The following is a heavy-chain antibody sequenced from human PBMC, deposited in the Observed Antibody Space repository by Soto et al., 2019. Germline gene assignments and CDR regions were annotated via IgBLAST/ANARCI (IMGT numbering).Heavy chain of an antibody. D-gene: IGHD5-12*01. Sequence: EVQLVESGGGLIQPGGSLRLSCAVSGFTVSSIYMNWVRQAPGKGLEWVSVIYSGGSAFYADSVKGRFTISRDNSKNTLYLQMNSLRAEDTAVYYCAGGAPITPGTFAYWGQGTLVTVSS. V-gene: IGHV3-53*01. CDR3: AGGAPITPGTFAY. J-gene: IGHJ4*02. CDR2: IYSGGSA. CDR1: GFTVSSIY.